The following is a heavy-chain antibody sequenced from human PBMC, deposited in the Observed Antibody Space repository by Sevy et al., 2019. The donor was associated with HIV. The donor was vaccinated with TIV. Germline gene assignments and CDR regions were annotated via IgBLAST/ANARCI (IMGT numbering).Heavy chain of an antibody. CDR2: INGSGGST. J-gene: IGHJ4*02. CDR3: AKDSDYDYDSSGGGGNYFDY. V-gene: IGHV3-23*01. Sequence: GGSLRLSCAASGFTFSSYAMSWVRQAPGKGLEWVSAINGSGGSTYYADSVKGRFTISRDNSKNTLYLQMNNLRDEDKAEYYGAKDSDYDYDSSGGGGNYFDYWGQGTLVTVAS. CDR1: GFTFSSYA. D-gene: IGHD3-22*01.